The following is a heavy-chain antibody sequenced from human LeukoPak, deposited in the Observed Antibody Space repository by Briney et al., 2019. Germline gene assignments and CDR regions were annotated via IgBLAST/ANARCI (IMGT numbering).Heavy chain of an antibody. CDR1: GGSFSGYY. V-gene: IGHV4-34*01. CDR3: ARIYGDYDY. CDR2: INHSGST. D-gene: IGHD4-17*01. Sequence: LETLSLTCAVSGGSFSGYYWSWIRQPPGTGLEWIGAINHSGSTNYNPSLKSRVTITVDTSKNQFSLKLSSVTAADTAVYYCARIYGDYDYWGQGTLVAVSS. J-gene: IGHJ4*02.